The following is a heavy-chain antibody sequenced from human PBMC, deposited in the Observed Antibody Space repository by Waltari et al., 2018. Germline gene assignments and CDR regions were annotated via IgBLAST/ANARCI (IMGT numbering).Heavy chain of an antibody. V-gene: IGHV3-21*01. D-gene: IGHD5-12*01. CDR1: GFTFSSYS. J-gene: IGHJ4*02. CDR3: ARPLDIVATETGY. Sequence: EVQLVESGGGLVKPGGSLRLSCAASGFTFSSYSMNWVRQAPGKGLEGVSSMSSISSYIYYADSVKGRFTIARDNAKNSRYLQMNSLRAEDTAVYYCARPLDIVATETGYWGQGTLVTVSS. CDR2: MSSISSYI.